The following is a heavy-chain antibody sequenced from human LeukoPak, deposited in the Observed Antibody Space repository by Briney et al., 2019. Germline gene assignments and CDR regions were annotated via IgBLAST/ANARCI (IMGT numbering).Heavy chain of an antibody. V-gene: IGHV1-2*02. Sequence: GASVKVSCTASGYTFTGYYMHWVRQAPGQGLEWMGWINPNSGGTNYAQKFQGRVTMTRDTSISTAYMELSRLRSDDMAVYYCARDLDVEKDYWGQGTLVTVSS. CDR1: GYTFTGYY. CDR3: ARDLDVEKDY. CDR2: INPNSGGT. D-gene: IGHD3/OR15-3a*01. J-gene: IGHJ4*02.